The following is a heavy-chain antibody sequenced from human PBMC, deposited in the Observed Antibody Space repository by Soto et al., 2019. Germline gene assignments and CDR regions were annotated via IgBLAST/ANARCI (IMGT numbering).Heavy chain of an antibody. CDR2: IIPIFGTA. V-gene: IGHV1-69*13. Sequence: ASVKVSCKASGGTFSSYAISWVRQAPGQGLEWMGGIIPIFGTANYAQKFQGRVTITADESTSTAYMELSSLRSEGTAVYYCARDVPDGAIDYWGQGTLVTVSS. CDR3: ARDVPDGAIDY. CDR1: GGTFSSYA. J-gene: IGHJ4*02.